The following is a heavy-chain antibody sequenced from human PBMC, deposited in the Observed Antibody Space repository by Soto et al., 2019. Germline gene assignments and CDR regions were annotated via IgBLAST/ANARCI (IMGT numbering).Heavy chain of an antibody. J-gene: IGHJ6*04. CDR2: MNQSGST. D-gene: IGHD6-19*01. Sequence: SETLSLACAFYGGSFSGDYWSWLRQHPGKGLWWMGEMNQSGSTNYNPALKSRVSMSVGTSEKEFSLELSTVTAADTAVYYCARGKQWLVRHGGMDVWGEGTTDTVYS. CDR1: GGSFSGDY. V-gene: IGHV4-34*01. CDR3: ARGKQWLVRHGGMDV.